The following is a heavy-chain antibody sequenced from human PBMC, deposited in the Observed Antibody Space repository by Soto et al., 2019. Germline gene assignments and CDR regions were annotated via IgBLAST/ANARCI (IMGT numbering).Heavy chain of an antibody. CDR2: INAGNGET. D-gene: IGHD2-2*02. Sequence: TYTIQWVRQAPGQRLEWMGWINAGNGETKYSQNFQGRVTITRDTSASTAYMELNSLRSEDSAVYYCARSTTSCYSLCWFDPWGQGTLVTVSS. CDR3: ARSTTSCYSLCWFDP. CDR1: TYT. V-gene: IGHV1-3*01. J-gene: IGHJ5*02.